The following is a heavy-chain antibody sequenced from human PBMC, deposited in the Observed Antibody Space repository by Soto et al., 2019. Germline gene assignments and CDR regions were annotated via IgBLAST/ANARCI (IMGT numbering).Heavy chain of an antibody. CDR3: ARHGYGDYSLSGTN. CDR1: GFTFSSYS. V-gene: IGHV3-48*01. CDR2: ISSSSSTI. D-gene: IGHD4-17*01. Sequence: EVQLVESGGGLVQPGGSLRLSCAASGFTFSSYSMNWVRQAPGKGLEWVSYISSSSSTIYYADSVKGRFTISRDNAKNSLYLQMNSLRAEDTAVYYCARHGYGDYSLSGTNWGQGTLVTVSS. J-gene: IGHJ4*02.